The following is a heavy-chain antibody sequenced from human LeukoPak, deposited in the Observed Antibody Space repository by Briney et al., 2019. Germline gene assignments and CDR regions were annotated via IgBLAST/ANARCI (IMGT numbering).Heavy chain of an antibody. J-gene: IGHJ4*02. V-gene: IGHV4-34*01. D-gene: IGHD3-22*01. CDR2: INHSGST. CDR1: GGSFSGYY. Sequence: SETLSLTCAVYGGSFSGYYWSWIRQPPGKGLEWIGEINHSGSTNYNPSLKSRVTISVDTSKNQFSLKLSSVTAADTAVYYCARQVRSYYYDSSGYAFDYWGQGALVTVSS. CDR3: ARQVRSYYYDSSGYAFDY.